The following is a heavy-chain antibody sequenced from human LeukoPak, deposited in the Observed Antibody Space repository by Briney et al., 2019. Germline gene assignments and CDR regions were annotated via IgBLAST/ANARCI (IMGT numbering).Heavy chain of an antibody. V-gene: IGHV1-18*01. CDR2: IRAYNGNT. Sequence: ASVKVSCKASGYTFTSYGITWVRQAPGQGLELMGWIRAYNGNTNYAQKLQGRVTMTTDTSTSTAYLDLRGLRSDDTAVYYCARAEQYQLLLHWGQGTLVTVSS. J-gene: IGHJ4*02. D-gene: IGHD2-2*01. CDR1: GYTFTSYG. CDR3: ARAEQYQLLLH.